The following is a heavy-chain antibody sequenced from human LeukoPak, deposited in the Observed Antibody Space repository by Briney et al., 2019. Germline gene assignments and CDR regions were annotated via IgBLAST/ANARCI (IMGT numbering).Heavy chain of an antibody. CDR2: INPNSGGT. V-gene: IGHV1-2*02. D-gene: IGHD3-10*01. Sequence: ASVKVSCKASGYTFTGYYMHWVRQAPGQGLEWMGWINPNSGGTNYAQKFQGRVTMTRDTSISTAYMELSRLRSDDTAVYYCARDDGRDITMVRGALNWGQGTLVTVSS. J-gene: IGHJ4*02. CDR3: ARDDGRDITMVRGALN. CDR1: GYTFTGYY.